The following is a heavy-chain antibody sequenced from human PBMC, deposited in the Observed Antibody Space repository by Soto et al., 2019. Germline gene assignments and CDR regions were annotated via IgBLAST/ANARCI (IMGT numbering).Heavy chain of an antibody. CDR3: AKNPVHGDYGMDD. Sequence: GGSLRLSCAASGFTFSSYGMHWVRQAPGKGLEWVAVISYDGSNKYYADSVKGRFTISRDNSKNTLYLQMNSLRAEDTAVYYCAKNPVHGDYGMDDWGQGTTVTVSS. CDR2: ISYDGSNK. J-gene: IGHJ6*02. V-gene: IGHV3-30*18. D-gene: IGHD4-17*01. CDR1: GFTFSSYG.